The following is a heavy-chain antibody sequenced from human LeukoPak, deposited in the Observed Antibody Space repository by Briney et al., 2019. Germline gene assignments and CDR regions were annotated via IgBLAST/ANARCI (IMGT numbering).Heavy chain of an antibody. D-gene: IGHD2-2*01. V-gene: IGHV3-30*18. CDR3: AKAPTSYCSSTSCYAGGFDY. CDR2: ISYDGSNK. Sequence: GGSLRLSCAASGFTFSSYGMHWVRKAPGKGLEWVAVISYDGSNKYYADSVKGRFAISRDNSKNTLYLQMNSLRAEDTAVYYCAKAPTSYCSSTSCYAGGFDYWGQGTLVTVSS. J-gene: IGHJ4*02. CDR1: GFTFSSYG.